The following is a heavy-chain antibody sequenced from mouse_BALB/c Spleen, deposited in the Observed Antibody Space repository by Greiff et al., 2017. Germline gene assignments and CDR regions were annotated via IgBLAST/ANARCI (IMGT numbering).Heavy chain of an antibody. CDR2: INPSNGRT. J-gene: IGHJ3*01. CDR3: AREGIYYYGSSPAWFAY. Sequence: VQLQQPGAELVKPGASVKLSCKASGYTFTSYWMHWVKQRPGQGLEWIGEINPSNGRTNYNEKFKSKATLTVDKSSSTAYMQLSSLTSEDSAVYYCAREGIYYYGSSPAWFAYWGQGTLVTVSA. D-gene: IGHD1-1*01. CDR1: GYTFTSYW. V-gene: IGHV1S81*02.